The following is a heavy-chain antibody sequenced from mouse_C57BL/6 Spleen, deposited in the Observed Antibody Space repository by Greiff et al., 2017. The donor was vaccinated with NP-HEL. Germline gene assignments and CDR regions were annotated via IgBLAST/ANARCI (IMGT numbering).Heavy chain of an antibody. CDR1: GFTFSDYG. CDR3: ARPRNGYYEWYFDY. J-gene: IGHJ2*01. V-gene: IGHV5-17*01. D-gene: IGHD2-3*01. Sequence: EVQLVESGGGLVKPGGSLKLSCAASGFTFSDYGMHWVRQAPEKGLEWVAYISSGSSTIYYADTVKGRFTISRDNAKNTLFLQMTSLRSEDTAMYYCARPRNGYYEWYFDYWGQGTTLTVSS. CDR2: ISSGSSTI.